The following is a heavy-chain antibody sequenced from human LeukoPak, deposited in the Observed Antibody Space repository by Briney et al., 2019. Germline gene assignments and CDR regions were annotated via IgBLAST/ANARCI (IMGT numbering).Heavy chain of an antibody. V-gene: IGHV3-66*01. D-gene: IGHD3-10*01. CDR2: IYSGGST. Sequence: GGSLRLSCAASGFTVSSNYMSWVRQAPGKGLEWVSVIYSGGSTYYADSVKGRFTISRDNSKNTLYLQMNSLRAEDTAVYYCARARVTMVRGVPYYYYGMDVWGQGTTVTVSS. CDR3: ARARVTMVRGVPYYYYGMDV. CDR1: GFTVSSNY. J-gene: IGHJ6*02.